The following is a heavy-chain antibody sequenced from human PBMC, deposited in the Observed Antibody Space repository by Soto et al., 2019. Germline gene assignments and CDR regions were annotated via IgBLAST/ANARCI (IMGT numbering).Heavy chain of an antibody. V-gene: IGHV2-5*02. CDR2: IYWDDVQ. CDR1: GFSLSTSGVG. J-gene: IGHJ4*02. Sequence: QITLKESGPTLVKPTQTLTLTCTISGFSLSTSGVGVGWIRQPPGKSLEWLALIYWDDVQRYSPSLKTRLTITKNTARSQVVLTMTNMDPVDTATYYCAHSPCSGGTCYLFHFWGQGTLVTLSS. D-gene: IGHD2-15*01. CDR3: AHSPCSGGTCYLFHF.